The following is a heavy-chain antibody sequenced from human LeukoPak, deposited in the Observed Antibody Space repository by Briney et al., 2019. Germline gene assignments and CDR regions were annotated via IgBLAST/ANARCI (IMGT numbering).Heavy chain of an antibody. J-gene: IGHJ6*02. CDR3: AKVHDYGGTYYYGMDV. CDR1: GFTFSSYA. Sequence: GGSLRLSCAASGFTFSSYAMHWVRQAPGKGLEWVAVISYDGSNKYYADSVKGRFTISRDNSKNTLYLQMNSLRAEDTAVYYCAKVHDYGGTYYYGMDVWGQGTTVTVS. V-gene: IGHV3-30-3*01. CDR2: ISYDGSNK. D-gene: IGHD4-23*01.